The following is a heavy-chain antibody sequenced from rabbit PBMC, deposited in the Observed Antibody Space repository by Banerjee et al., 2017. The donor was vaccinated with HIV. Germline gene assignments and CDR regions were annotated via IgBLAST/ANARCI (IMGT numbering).Heavy chain of an antibody. CDR3: ARDYAGYIGYGYYFNL. Sequence: QEQLEESGGGLVQPEGSLTLTCKASGFDFSSNVMCWVRQAPGKGLEWIGSINTGSGNTYYATWVNGRFTISSNTNQNTVTLQMTSLTAADTATYFCARDYAGYIGYGYYFNLWGPGTLVTVS. CDR1: GFDFSSNV. V-gene: IGHV1S47*01. D-gene: IGHD7-1*01. J-gene: IGHJ4*01. CDR2: INTGSGNT.